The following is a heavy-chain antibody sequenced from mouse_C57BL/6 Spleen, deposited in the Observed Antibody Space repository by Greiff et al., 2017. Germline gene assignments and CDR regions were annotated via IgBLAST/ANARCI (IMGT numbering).Heavy chain of an antibody. CDR1: GYTFTSYW. CDR2: IHPNSGST. V-gene: IGHV1-64*01. CDR3: ARWSKGGAMDY. J-gene: IGHJ4*01. Sequence: VKLQQPGAELVKPGASVKLSCKASGYTFTSYWMHWEKQRLGQGLEWIGMIHPNSGSTNYNEKFKSKATLTVDKSSSTAYMQLSSLTSEDSAVYYCARWSKGGAMDYWGQGTSVTVSS.